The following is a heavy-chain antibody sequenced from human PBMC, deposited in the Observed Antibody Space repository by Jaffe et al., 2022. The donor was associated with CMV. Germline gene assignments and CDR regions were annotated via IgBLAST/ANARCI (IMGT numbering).Heavy chain of an antibody. CDR3: IRGSRFGTSWSGDF. CDR1: GFTFGDYA. D-gene: IGHD3-10*01. J-gene: IGHJ4*02. CDR2: IRSKAFGGTA. V-gene: IGHV3-49*04. Sequence: EVQLVESGGGLEQPGRSLGLSCTASGFTFGDYAMTWVRQAPGKGLEWVGFIRSKAFGGTAEYAASVKGRFTISRDDSKTIVYLQMNSLKTEDTAVYYCIRGSRFGTSWSGDFWGQGTLVSVSS.